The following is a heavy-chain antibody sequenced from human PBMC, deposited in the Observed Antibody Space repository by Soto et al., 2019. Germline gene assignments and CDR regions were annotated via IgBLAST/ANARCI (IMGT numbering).Heavy chain of an antibody. CDR1: GFTFSSYS. Sequence: EVQLVESGGGLVKPGGSLRLSCAASGFTFSSYSMNWVRQAPGKGLEWVSSISSSSSYIYYADSVKGRFTISRDNAKNSLYLQMNSLRAEDTAVYYCARYDYSNYVEYFDYWGQGTLVTVSS. CDR3: ARYDYSNYVEYFDY. V-gene: IGHV3-21*01. D-gene: IGHD4-4*01. CDR2: ISSSSSYI. J-gene: IGHJ4*02.